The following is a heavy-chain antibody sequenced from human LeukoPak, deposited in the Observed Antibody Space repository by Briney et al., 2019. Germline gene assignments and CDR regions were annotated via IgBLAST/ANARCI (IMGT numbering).Heavy chain of an antibody. J-gene: IGHJ5*02. D-gene: IGHD6-13*01. CDR1: GFTFDDYA. CDR3: AKAYSSSWNNWFDP. CDR2: ISWNSGSI. V-gene: IGHV3-9*01. Sequence: GRSLRLSCAASGFTFDDYAMHWVRQAPGKGLEWVSGISWNSGSIGYADSVKGRFTISRDNAKNSLYLQMNSLRAEDTALYYCAKAYSSSWNNWFDPRGQGTLVTVSS.